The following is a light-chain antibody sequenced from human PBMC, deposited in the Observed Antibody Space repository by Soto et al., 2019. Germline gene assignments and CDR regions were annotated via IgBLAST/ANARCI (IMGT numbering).Light chain of an antibody. J-gene: IGLJ1*01. CDR3: SSYTSSSTLS. CDR1: SSHVGGYNY. Sequence: QSVLTQPASVSGSPGQSITISCTGTSSHVGGYNYVSWYQQHPGKAPKLMIYEVSNRPSGVSNRFSGSKSGNTASLTISGLQAEDEADYYCSSYTSSSTLSFGTGTKLTVL. CDR2: EVS. V-gene: IGLV2-14*01.